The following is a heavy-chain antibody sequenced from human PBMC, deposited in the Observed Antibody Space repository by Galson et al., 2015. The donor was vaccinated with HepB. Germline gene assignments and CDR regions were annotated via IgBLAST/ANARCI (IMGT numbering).Heavy chain of an antibody. J-gene: IGHJ4*02. CDR2: TYYRSKWYN. D-gene: IGHD6-6*01. CDR1: GDSVSSNSAA. Sequence: CAISGDSVSSNSAAWNWIRQSPSRGLEWLGRTYYRSKWYNDYAVSVESRITINPDTSKNQFSLQLNSVTPEDTAVYYCARDRGSTPLEYSSSNFDYWGQGTLVTVSS. V-gene: IGHV6-1*01. CDR3: ARDRGSTPLEYSSSNFDY.